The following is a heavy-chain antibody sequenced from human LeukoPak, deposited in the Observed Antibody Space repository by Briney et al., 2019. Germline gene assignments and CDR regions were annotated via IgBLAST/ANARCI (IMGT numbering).Heavy chain of an antibody. D-gene: IGHD3-10*01. J-gene: IGHJ4*02. Sequence: GGSLRPSCAASGFTFSSYAMSWVRQAPGKGLEWVSAISGGGGSTYYADSVKGRFTISRDNSKNTLYLQMNSLRAEDTAVYYCAKGSLLWFGELEWGQGTLVTVSS. CDR1: GFTFSSYA. CDR2: ISGGGGST. CDR3: AKGSLLWFGELE. V-gene: IGHV3-23*01.